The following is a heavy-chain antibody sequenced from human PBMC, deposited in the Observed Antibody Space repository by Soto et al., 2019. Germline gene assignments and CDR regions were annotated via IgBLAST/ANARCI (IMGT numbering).Heavy chain of an antibody. CDR3: ARRARPDFYYMDV. J-gene: IGHJ6*03. V-gene: IGHV3-64*01. CDR2: ISSNGVGT. D-gene: IGHD6-6*01. Sequence: GGSLRLSCSASGFTFSSYAMHWVRQAPGKGLEYVSAISSNGVGTYYANSVQGRFTISRDNSKNTVYLQMGSLRPEDMAVYYCARRARPDFYYMDVWGKGTTVTVS. CDR1: GFTFSSYA.